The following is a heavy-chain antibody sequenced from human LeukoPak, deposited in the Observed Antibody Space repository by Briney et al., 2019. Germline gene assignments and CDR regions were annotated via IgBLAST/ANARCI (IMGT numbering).Heavy chain of an antibody. CDR3: VHIGYGFL. J-gene: IGHJ4*02. CDR2: IYWDDDK. CDR1: GFSLSTSEAS. Sequence: SGPTLVKPTQTLTLTRTSSGFSLSTSEASVGWIRQPPGKALEWLALIYWDDDKRYSPSLTSRLTITQDTSKNQVVLTMTNMDPVDTATYYCVHIGYGFLWGQGTLVTVFS. V-gene: IGHV2-5*02. D-gene: IGHD3-10*01.